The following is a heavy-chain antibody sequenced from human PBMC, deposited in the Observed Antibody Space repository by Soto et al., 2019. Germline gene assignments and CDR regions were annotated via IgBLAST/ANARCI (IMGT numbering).Heavy chain of an antibody. J-gene: IGHJ3*02. CDR3: ARVMESGGYDYDAFDI. V-gene: IGHV1-46*01. Sequence: ASVKVSCKASGYTFTSYYMHWVRQAPGQGLEWMGIINPSGGSTSYAQKFQGRVTMTRDTSTSTVYMELSSLRSEDTAVYYCARVMESGGYDYDAFDIWGQGTMVTVSS. CDR1: GYTFTSYY. CDR2: INPSGGST. D-gene: IGHD5-12*01.